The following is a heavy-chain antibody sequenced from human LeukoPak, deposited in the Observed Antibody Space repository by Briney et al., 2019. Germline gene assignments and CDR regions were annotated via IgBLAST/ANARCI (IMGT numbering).Heavy chain of an antibody. J-gene: IGHJ6*04. Sequence: GGSLRLSCAASGFTFSSYSMTWVRQAPGKGLEWVSYISSSSSTIYYVDSVKGRFTISRDNAKNSLYLQMNSLRAEDTAVYYCARQHTTWGKGTTVTVSS. CDR1: GFTFSSYS. V-gene: IGHV3-48*04. D-gene: IGHD1-26*01. CDR2: ISSSSSTI. CDR3: ARQHTT.